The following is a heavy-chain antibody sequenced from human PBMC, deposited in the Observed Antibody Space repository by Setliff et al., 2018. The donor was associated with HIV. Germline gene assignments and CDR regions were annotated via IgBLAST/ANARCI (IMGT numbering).Heavy chain of an antibody. CDR1: GGSFSGHY. CDR3: ATHGAQ. V-gene: IGHV4-34*01. J-gene: IGHJ4*02. Sequence: PSETLSLTCAVYGGSFSGHYWSWIRQPPGKGLEWIGEINHSGSTNFNPSLKSRVTISLDTSKNQFSLRLSSVTAADTAVYYCATHGAQWGQGTLVTVSS. D-gene: IGHD1-26*01. CDR2: INHSGST.